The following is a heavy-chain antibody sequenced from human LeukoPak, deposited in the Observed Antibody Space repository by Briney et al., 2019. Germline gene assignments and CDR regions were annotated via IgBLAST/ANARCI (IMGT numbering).Heavy chain of an antibody. CDR2: INPSGGST. V-gene: IGHV1-46*01. J-gene: IGHJ4*02. CDR1: GYTFTTYY. CDR3: ARVTSGSYYEPAFDY. Sequence: ASVKVSCKASGYTFTTYYMHWVRQAPGQGLEWMGIINPSGGSTTYAQNFQGRVTMTRDTSTSTVYMELSSLRSEDTAVYYCARVTSGSYYEPAFDYWGQGTLVTVSS. D-gene: IGHD1-26*01.